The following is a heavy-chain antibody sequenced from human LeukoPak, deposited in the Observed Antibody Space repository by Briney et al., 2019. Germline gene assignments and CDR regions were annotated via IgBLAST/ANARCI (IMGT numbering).Heavy chain of an antibody. CDR3: ARGLSAGILMGFDY. D-gene: IGHD6-13*01. V-gene: IGHV3-74*01. CDR1: GFTFKDSW. CDR2: INGDGSDI. J-gene: IGHJ4*02. Sequence: GGSLRLSCAASGFTFKDSWMYWVRQAPGQGLLWVSRINGDGSDIRYVDSVKGRFTISRDNAKNTLYLQMNSLRAEDTALYYCARGLSAGILMGFDYWGQGTLVTVSS.